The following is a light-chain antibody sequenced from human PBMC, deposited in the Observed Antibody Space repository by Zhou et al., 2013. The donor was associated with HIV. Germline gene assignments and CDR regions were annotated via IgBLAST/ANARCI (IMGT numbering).Light chain of an antibody. J-gene: IGKJ1*01. Sequence: DILLTQSPPSLSASVGDTVTITCRASQSISRYLNWYQHKPGKAPKLLIYKASSLESGVPSRFSGSGSGTEFTLTISSLQPDDFATYYCQQYNSYWTFGQGTKV. V-gene: IGKV1-5*03. CDR1: QSISRY. CDR2: KAS. CDR3: QQYNSYWT.